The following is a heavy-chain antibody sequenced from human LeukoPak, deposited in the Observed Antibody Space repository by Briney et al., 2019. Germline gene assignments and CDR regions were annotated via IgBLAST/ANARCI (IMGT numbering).Heavy chain of an antibody. Sequence: GGSLRLSCAASGFTFSSYSMNWVRQAPGKGLEWVSSISSSSSYIYYADPVKGRFTISRDNAKNSLYLQMNSLRAEDTAVYYCARDRYSSSWYVWFDPWGQGTLVTVSS. D-gene: IGHD6-13*01. J-gene: IGHJ5*02. CDR2: ISSSSSYI. V-gene: IGHV3-21*01. CDR3: ARDRYSSSWYVWFDP. CDR1: GFTFSSYS.